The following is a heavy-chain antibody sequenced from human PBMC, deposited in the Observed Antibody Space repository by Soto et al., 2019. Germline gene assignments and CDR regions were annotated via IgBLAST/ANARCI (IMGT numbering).Heavy chain of an antibody. CDR2: IYYSGST. CDR1: GGSISSGGYY. V-gene: IGHV4-31*03. Sequence: SETLSLTCTVSGGSISSGGYYWSWIRQHPGKGLEWIGYIYYSGSTYYNPSLKSRVTISVDTSKNQFSLKLSSVTAADTDVYYCARGRNYGAHSGLPGFWGQGTLVTVSS. J-gene: IGHJ4*02. D-gene: IGHD4-17*01. CDR3: ARGRNYGAHSGLPGF.